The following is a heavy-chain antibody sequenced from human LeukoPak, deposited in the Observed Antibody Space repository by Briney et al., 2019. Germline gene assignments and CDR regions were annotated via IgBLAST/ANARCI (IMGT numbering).Heavy chain of an antibody. V-gene: IGHV3-23*01. CDR2: ISGSGGST. CDR3: TRPDGIVGAIDY. D-gene: IGHD1-26*01. CDR1: GFTFSSYA. Sequence: GGSLRLSCAASGFTFSSYAMSWVRQAPGKGLEWVSAISGSGGSTYYADSVKGRFTISRDDSKNTAYLQMNSLKTEDTAVYYCTRPDGIVGAIDYWGQGTLVTVSS. J-gene: IGHJ4*02.